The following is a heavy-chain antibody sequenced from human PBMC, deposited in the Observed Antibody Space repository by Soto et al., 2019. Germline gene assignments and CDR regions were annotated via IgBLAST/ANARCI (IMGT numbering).Heavy chain of an antibody. CDR1: VGSISSYY. CDR3: AGGYGSGYYYWFDP. J-gene: IGHJ5*02. Sequence: SENLCLPCTFSVGSISSYYWTWIRQPPGKGLEWIGYIYYSGSTNYNPSLKSRVTISVDTSKNQFSLKLSSVTAADTAVYYCAGGYGSGYYYWFDPWGQGTMVTVSS. D-gene: IGHD3-22*01. CDR2: IYYSGST. V-gene: IGHV4-59*03.